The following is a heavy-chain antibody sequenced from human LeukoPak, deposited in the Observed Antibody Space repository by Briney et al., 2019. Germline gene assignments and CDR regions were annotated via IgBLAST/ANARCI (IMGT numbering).Heavy chain of an antibody. CDR3: ARHVSGVDYFDY. D-gene: IGHD3-10*01. V-gene: IGHV4-39*01. Sequence: ASETLSLTCTVSGGSIRSSNDYWGWIRQPPGKGLQWIWWCYYRGSTFYSPSLKSRVTISVDTSKKQFSLKLSSVTAADTAVYYCARHVSGVDYFDYWGQGTLVTVSS. CDR2: CYYRGST. CDR1: GGSIRSSNDY. J-gene: IGHJ4*02.